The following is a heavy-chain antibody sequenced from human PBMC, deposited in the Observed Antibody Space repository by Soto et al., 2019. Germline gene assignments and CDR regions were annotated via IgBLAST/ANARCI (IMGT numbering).Heavy chain of an antibody. CDR1: GFTFSSYA. V-gene: IGHV3-23*01. J-gene: IGHJ4*02. D-gene: IGHD2-2*03. CDR3: AKGSGYYSSTSCCVRSDF. Sequence: GGSLRLSCAAYGFTFSSYAMSCVRQAPGKGLEWVSAISGSSGSTYYADSVKGRFTISRDNSKNTLYLQMNSLRAEDTAVYYCAKGSGYYSSTSCCVRSDFWGQGSLDTGSS. CDR2: ISGSSGST.